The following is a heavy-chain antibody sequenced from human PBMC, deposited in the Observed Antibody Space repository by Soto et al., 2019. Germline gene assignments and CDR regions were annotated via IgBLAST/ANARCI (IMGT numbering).Heavy chain of an antibody. CDR3: ARPSGESLSYFDY. D-gene: IGHD2-15*01. J-gene: IGHJ4*02. CDR1: GGSCSGYY. V-gene: IGHV4-34*01. Sequence: SGALSLTCGVLGGSCSGYYWSWIRQPPGKGLEWIGEINHSGNTNYNPSLKSRVTMSIDMSKNQFSLMLSSVTAADTAVYYCARPSGESLSYFDYWGQGTLVTVSS. CDR2: INHSGNT.